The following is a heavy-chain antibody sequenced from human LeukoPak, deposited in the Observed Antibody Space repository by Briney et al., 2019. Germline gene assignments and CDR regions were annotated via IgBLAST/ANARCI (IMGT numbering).Heavy chain of an antibody. J-gene: IGHJ2*01. V-gene: IGHV3-48*03. Sequence: GGSLRLSCSASGFTFSSYAMHWVRQAPGKGLEWVSYISSSGSTIYYADSVKGRFTISRDNAKNSLYLQMNTLRAEDTAIYYCAKDRTVGASYWYFDLWGRGTLVTVSS. CDR2: ISSSGSTI. D-gene: IGHD1-26*01. CDR3: AKDRTVGASYWYFDL. CDR1: GFTFSSYA.